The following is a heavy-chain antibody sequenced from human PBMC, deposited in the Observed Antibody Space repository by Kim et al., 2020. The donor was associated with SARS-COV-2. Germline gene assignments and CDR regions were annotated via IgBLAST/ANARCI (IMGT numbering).Heavy chain of an antibody. CDR1: GGSISSYY. D-gene: IGHD6-19*01. CDR3: ARDGGSGWYGFDY. J-gene: IGHJ4*02. V-gene: IGHV4-59*01. CDR2: IYYSGST. Sequence: SETLSLTCTVSGGSISSYYWSWIRQPPGKGLEWIGYIYYSGSTNYHPSLKSRVTISVDTSKNQFSLKLSSVTAADTAVYYCARDGGSGWYGFDYWGQGTLVTVSS.